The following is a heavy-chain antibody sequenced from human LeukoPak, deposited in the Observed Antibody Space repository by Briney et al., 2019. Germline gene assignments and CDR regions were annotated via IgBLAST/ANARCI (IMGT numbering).Heavy chain of an antibody. V-gene: IGHV3-49*04. D-gene: IGHD3-3*01. CDR3: TRDRDYDFWSGYYSHPYDAFDI. J-gene: IGHJ3*02. Sequence: GGSLRLSCAASGFTVSSNYMSWVRQAPGKGLEWVGFIRSKAYGGTTEYAASVKGRFTISRDDSKSIAYLQMNSLKTEDTAVYYCTRDRDYDFWSGYYSHPYDAFDIWGQGTMVTVSS. CDR2: IRSKAYGGTT. CDR1: GFTVSSNY.